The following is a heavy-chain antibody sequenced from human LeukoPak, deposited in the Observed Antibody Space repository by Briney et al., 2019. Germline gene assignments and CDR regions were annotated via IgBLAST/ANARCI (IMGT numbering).Heavy chain of an antibody. V-gene: IGHV3-7*04. CDR1: GFTFNRDW. Sequence: GGSLRLSCAASGFTFNRDWTAWVRQAPGKGLEWVANIKEDGSEKNYVDSVKGRFTISRDNAENSVYLQMNSLRAEDTAVYYCARASLGVVPAAVGAFDIWGQGTMVTVSS. D-gene: IGHD2-2*01. J-gene: IGHJ3*02. CDR2: IKEDGSEK. CDR3: ARASLGVVPAAVGAFDI.